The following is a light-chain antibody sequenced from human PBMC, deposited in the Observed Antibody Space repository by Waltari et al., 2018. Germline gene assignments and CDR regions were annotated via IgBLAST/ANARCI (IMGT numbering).Light chain of an antibody. CDR2: DVN. CDR3: SAFAGSNNFGV. Sequence: QSALTQPPSASGSPGQSVTISCTGTSRDIWGSNFFSWDQQRPGKAPRFLIYDVNKRPSGVSDRFSGSKSGNPASLTVSGLQPDDEATYYCSAFAGSNNFGVFGGGTKLTVL. J-gene: IGLJ3*02. CDR1: SRDIWGSNF. V-gene: IGLV2-8*01.